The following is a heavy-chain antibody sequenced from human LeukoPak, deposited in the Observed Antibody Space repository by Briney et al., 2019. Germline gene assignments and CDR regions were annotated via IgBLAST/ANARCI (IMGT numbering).Heavy chain of an antibody. V-gene: IGHV3-13*01. CDR3: ARGAAAAGTMDY. D-gene: IGHD6-13*01. CDR2: ISTAGDT. CDR1: GFTFSSYD. Sequence: GGSLRLSCAASGFTFSSYDMHWVRQATGKGLEWVSAISTAGDTYYPGSVKGRFTISRENAKNSLYLQMNSLRAGDMAVCYCARGAAAAGTMDYRGQGTLVTVSS. J-gene: IGHJ4*02.